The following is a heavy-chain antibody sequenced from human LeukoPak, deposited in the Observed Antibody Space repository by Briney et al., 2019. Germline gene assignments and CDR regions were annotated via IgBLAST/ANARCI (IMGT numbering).Heavy chain of an antibody. J-gene: IGHJ5*02. CDR2: ITPNSGYT. D-gene: IGHD3-16*01. Sequence: GASVKVSCKASGYTFTDYFIHWVRQAPGQGLEWMGGITPNSGYTNYAQKFRGRVTVTRDTSINPAYVELSRLTSDDTAVYYCARGGEKGWFDPWGQGTLVTVSS. V-gene: IGHV1-2*02. CDR3: ARGGEKGWFDP. CDR1: GYTFTDYF.